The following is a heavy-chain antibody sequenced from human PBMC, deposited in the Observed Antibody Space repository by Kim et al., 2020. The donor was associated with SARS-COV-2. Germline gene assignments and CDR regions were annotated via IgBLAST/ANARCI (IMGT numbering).Heavy chain of an antibody. J-gene: IGHJ4*02. CDR2: ISYDGSNK. D-gene: IGHD6-19*01. Sequence: GGSLRLSCAASGFTFSSYAMHWVRQAPGKGLEWVAVISYDGSNKYYADSVKGRFTISRDNSKNTLYLQMNSPRAEDTAVYYCARDWGSGWGEWGQGTLVTVSS. CDR1: GFTFSSYA. CDR3: ARDWGSGWGE. V-gene: IGHV3-30-3*01.